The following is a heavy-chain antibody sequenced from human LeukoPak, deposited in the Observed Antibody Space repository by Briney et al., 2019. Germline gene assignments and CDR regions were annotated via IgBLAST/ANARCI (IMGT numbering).Heavy chain of an antibody. CDR1: GYSFTSYW. V-gene: IGHV5-51*01. D-gene: IGHD1-26*01. Sequence: GESLKISCKGSGYSFTSYWIGWVRQMPGKGLEWMGIIYPGDSDTRYSPSFQGQVTISAGKSISTAYLQWSSLKASDTAMYYCARGPHIVGATYAFDIWGQGTMVTVSS. CDR2: IYPGDSDT. CDR3: ARGPHIVGATYAFDI. J-gene: IGHJ3*02.